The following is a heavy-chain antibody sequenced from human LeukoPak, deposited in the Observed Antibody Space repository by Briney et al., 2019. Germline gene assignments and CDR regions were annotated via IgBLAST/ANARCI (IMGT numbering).Heavy chain of an antibody. J-gene: IGHJ4*02. V-gene: IGHV3-20*04. Sequence: GGSLRPSCAASGFTFDDYGMSWVRQAPGKGLEWVSGINWNGGSTGYADSVKGRFTISRDNAKNSLYLQMNSLRAEDTALYYCARVIRYFDWSPTYFDYWGQGTLVTASS. CDR2: INWNGGST. CDR1: GFTFDDYG. D-gene: IGHD3-9*01. CDR3: ARVIRYFDWSPTYFDY.